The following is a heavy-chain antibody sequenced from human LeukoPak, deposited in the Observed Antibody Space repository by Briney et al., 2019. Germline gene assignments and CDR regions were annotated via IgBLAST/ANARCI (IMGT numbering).Heavy chain of an antibody. Sequence: GGSLRLSCAASGFTFSSYGMHWVRQAPGKGLEWVAVISYDGSNKYYADSVKGRFTISRDNSKNTLYLQMNNLRAEDMAVYYYAREEVGGTARSGALYWGQGTLVTVSS. CDR2: ISYDGSNK. CDR1: GFTFSSYG. J-gene: IGHJ4*02. V-gene: IGHV3-30*03. CDR3: AREEVGGTARSGALY. D-gene: IGHD3-10*01.